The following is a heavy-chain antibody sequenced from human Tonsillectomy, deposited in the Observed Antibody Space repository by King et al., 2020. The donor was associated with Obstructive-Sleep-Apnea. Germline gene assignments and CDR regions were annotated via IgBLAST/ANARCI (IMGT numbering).Heavy chain of an antibody. Sequence: VQLVDSGGGLVQPGRSLRLYCKASGFTFGDYAKSWFLQSPGKGLEWVGFIVSQAYCGTTDYAASVKGRFTIYIDGSKSIAYLQMNSLKTEDTAVYYCTRDLTKSGYSGYDCFDYWGQGTLVTVSS. D-gene: IGHD5-12*01. CDR2: IVSQAYCGTT. CDR1: GFTFGDYA. V-gene: IGHV3-49*01. CDR3: TRDLTKSGYSGYDCFDY. J-gene: IGHJ4*02.